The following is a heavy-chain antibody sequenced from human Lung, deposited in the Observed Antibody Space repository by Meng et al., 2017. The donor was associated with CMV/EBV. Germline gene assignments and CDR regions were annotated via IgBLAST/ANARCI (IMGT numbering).Heavy chain of an antibody. D-gene: IGHD2-15*01. CDR2: IYPGDSDT. CDR1: GYSFTSYW. Sequence: GGSLRLXCKGSGYSFTSYWIGWVRQMPGKGLEWMGIIYPGDSDTRYSPSFQGQVTISADKSFSTAYLQWSSLKASDTAMYYCARHGGSTIYYYYGMDVWGQGTTVTVSS. J-gene: IGHJ6*02. V-gene: IGHV5-51*01. CDR3: ARHGGSTIYYYYGMDV.